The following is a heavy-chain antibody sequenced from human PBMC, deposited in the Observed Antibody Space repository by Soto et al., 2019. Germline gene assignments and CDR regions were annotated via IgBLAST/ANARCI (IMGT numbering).Heavy chain of an antibody. CDR2: ISGSGATK. Sequence: EVELLQSGGDLVQPGGSLRLSCEVSGFSFGGHAMTWVRQAPGKGLEWVSTISGSGATKYYADSVRGRFTIARDNSKDTLYLQMSSQRAEDTAVYFCAKASKGYTGYDLDFWGQGTPVTVSP. CDR1: GFSFGGHA. V-gene: IGHV3-23*01. D-gene: IGHD5-12*01. CDR3: AKASKGYTGYDLDF. J-gene: IGHJ4*02.